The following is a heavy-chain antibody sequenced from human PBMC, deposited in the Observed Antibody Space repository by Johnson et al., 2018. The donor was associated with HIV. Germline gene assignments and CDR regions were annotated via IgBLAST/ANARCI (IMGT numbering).Heavy chain of an antibody. D-gene: IGHD3-9*01. CDR2: IKRKIDGGTT. CDR1: GFTFSNAW. J-gene: IGHJ3*02. V-gene: IGHV3-15*01. CDR3: TPLMDAFDI. Sequence: VQLVEFGGGLVKPGGSLRLSCAASGFTFSNAWMSWVRQAPGKGLEWVGRIKRKIDGGTTDYAAPVKGRFTISRDDSKNTLYLQMNSLKTEDTAVYYCTPLMDAFDIWGRGTMVTVSS.